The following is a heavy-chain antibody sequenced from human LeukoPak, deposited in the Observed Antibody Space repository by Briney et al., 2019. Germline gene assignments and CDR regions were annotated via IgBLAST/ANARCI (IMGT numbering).Heavy chain of an antibody. CDR3: ATTRARFVSYYYGMDV. V-gene: IGHV4-59*01. CDR1: GGSISSYY. J-gene: IGHJ6*02. D-gene: IGHD2-15*01. Sequence: SETLSLTCTVSGGSISSYYWSWIRQPPGKGLEWIGYIYYSGSTNYNPSLKSRVTISVDTSKNQFSLKLSSVTAADTAVYYCATTRARFVSYYYGMDVWSQGTTVTVSS. CDR2: IYYSGST.